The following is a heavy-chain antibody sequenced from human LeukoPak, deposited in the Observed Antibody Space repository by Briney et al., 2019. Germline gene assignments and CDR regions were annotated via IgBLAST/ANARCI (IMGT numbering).Heavy chain of an antibody. D-gene: IGHD3-3*01. V-gene: IGHV3-7*01. CDR1: GFTFSSYW. CDR2: INHNGNVN. Sequence: GGSLRLSCAASGFTFSSYWMNWARQAPGKGLEWVASINHNGNVNYYVDSVKGRFTISRDNAKNSLYLQMNSLRAEDTAVYYCARDLWSGYYSDYWGQGTLVTVSS. CDR3: ARDLWSGYYSDY. J-gene: IGHJ4*02.